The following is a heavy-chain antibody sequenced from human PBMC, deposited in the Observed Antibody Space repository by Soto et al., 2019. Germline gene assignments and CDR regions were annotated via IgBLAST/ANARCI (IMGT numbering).Heavy chain of an antibody. V-gene: IGHV3-9*01. CDR2: ISWDSGKI. CDR3: AKVNGQGDYYYYGMDV. D-gene: IGHD3-16*01. CDR1: GFSIDDFA. Sequence: QPGGSLRLSCAASGFSIDDFAMHWVRQAPGKGLEWVSSISWDSGKIGYADSVTGRFSVSRDNAKNTLYLQMNSLRAEDTAVYYCAKVNGQGDYYYYGMDVWGQGTTVTVSS. J-gene: IGHJ6*02.